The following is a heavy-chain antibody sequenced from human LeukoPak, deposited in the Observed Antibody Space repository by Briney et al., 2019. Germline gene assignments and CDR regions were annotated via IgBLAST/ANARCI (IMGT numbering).Heavy chain of an antibody. CDR2: ISDSGGYT. D-gene: IGHD2-2*01. Sequence: GGSLRLSCAASGFTFSSYAMSWVRQAPGKGLEWVSVISDSGGYTYYADSVKGRFTISRDNSKNTLYLQMYSLRAEDTAVYYCAKAYCSSNRCYFFDYWGQGTLVTVSS. CDR1: GFTFSSYA. V-gene: IGHV3-23*01. J-gene: IGHJ4*02. CDR3: AKAYCSSNRCYFFDY.